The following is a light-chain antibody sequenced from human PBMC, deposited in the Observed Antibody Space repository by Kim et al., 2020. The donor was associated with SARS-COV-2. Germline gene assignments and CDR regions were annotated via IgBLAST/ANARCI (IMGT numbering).Light chain of an antibody. CDR2: KAS. Sequence: SASVRDRVIITCRASQGISVWLAWYQQKPGKAPKLLISKASTLESGVQSRFSGSGSGAEFTLTISRLQPDDFATYYCQQYYTYPYTFGQGTKLEI. CDR1: QGISVW. J-gene: IGKJ2*01. V-gene: IGKV1-5*03. CDR3: QQYYTYPYT.